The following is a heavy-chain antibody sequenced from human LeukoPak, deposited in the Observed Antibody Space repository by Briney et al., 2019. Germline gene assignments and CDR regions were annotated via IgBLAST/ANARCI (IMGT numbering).Heavy chain of an antibody. V-gene: IGHV4-61*02. CDR1: GGSISSGSYY. CDR3: ARDTKDTAPIYYYYMDV. Sequence: SETLSPTCTVSGGSISSGSYYWSWIRQPAGKGLEWIGRIYTSGSTNYNPSHKSRVTISVDTSKNQFSLKLSSVTAADTAVYYCARDTKDTAPIYYYYMDVWGKGTTVTVSS. D-gene: IGHD5-18*01. CDR2: IYTSGST. J-gene: IGHJ6*03.